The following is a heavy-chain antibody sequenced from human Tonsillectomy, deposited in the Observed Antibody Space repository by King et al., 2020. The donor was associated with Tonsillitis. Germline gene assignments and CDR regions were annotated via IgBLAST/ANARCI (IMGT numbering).Heavy chain of an antibody. D-gene: IGHD3-3*01. Sequence: VQLVESGGGLVQPGGSLRLSCAASGFTFSRYWMHWVRQAPGKGLVWVSRINDDGSSTTYADSVKGRFTISRDNAKNTLFLQMNSLRAEDTAVYYCAREGRSDDWFDPWGQGTLVTVSS. CDR2: INDDGSST. CDR3: AREGRSDDWFDP. J-gene: IGHJ5*02. CDR1: GFTFSRYW. V-gene: IGHV3-74*01.